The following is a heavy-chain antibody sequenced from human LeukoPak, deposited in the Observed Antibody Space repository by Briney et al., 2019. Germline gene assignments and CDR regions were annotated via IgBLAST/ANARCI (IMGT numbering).Heavy chain of an antibody. CDR3: AKGGSANSRYDS. J-gene: IGHJ4*02. Sequence: PGGSLRLSFAASGFTFTNYAMSWVRQAPGKGLEWVSYISSSGDDTYYADSVKGRFTNSRDNSKNTVFLQMNSLRAEDTAIYYCAKGGSANSRYDSWGQGTLVTVSS. D-gene: IGHD3-16*01. CDR1: GFTFTNYA. V-gene: IGHV3-23*01. CDR2: ISSSGDDT.